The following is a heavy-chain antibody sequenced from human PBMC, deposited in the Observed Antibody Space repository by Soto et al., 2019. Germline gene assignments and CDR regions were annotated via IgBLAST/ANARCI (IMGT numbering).Heavy chain of an antibody. Sequence: QVQLVESGGGVVQSGTSLRLSCAASGFAFQNYGMHWVRQAPGKGLEWVAFSQNDVITKYYADSVKGRFTVSRDNSKNNLYLQIDALGADDTAVYCCARKDEQNQRGGFHYWGQGTLVTVSS. D-gene: IGHD3-10*01. CDR2: SQNDVITK. V-gene: IGHV3-33*01. J-gene: IGHJ4*02. CDR3: ARKDEQNQRGGFHY. CDR1: GFAFQNYG.